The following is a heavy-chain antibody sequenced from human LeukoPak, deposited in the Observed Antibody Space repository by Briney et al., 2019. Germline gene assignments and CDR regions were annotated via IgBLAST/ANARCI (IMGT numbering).Heavy chain of an antibody. V-gene: IGHV3-23*01. CDR2: ISGSGGST. Sequence: GGSLRLSCAASGFTFSSYAMSWVRQAPGKGLEWVSAISGSGGSTYYADFVKGRFTISRDNFKNTVSLQMTSLRAEDTAVYYCAKDLPDYGGYEVGYWGQGTLVTVSS. J-gene: IGHJ4*02. CDR1: GFTFSSYA. D-gene: IGHD4-17*01. CDR3: AKDLPDYGGYEVGY.